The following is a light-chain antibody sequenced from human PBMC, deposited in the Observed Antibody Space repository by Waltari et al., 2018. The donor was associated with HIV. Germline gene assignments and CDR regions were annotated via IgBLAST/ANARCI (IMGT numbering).Light chain of an antibody. Sequence: EIVLTQSPATLSLSPGERATLSCRASQSVTDFLAWYQQKPGQSPRLLIYDSSNRAPGIPARFSGGGSGTDFTLTISSLDVADFAAYYCQQRAKWPLTFGGGTRVELK. V-gene: IGKV3-11*01. CDR3: QQRAKWPLT. CDR2: DSS. J-gene: IGKJ4*01. CDR1: QSVTDF.